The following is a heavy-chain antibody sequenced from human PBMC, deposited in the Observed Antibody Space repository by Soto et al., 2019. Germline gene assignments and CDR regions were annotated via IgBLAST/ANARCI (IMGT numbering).Heavy chain of an antibody. CDR2: INPTTTTT. CDR1: ENTFSTYS. J-gene: IGHJ3*02. D-gene: IGHD6-13*01. Sequence: GASVKVSCKASENTFSTYSLHWVRQAPGQGLEWMGVINPTTTTTTDAQKFQGRVTMTRDTSTSTVFLELSSLRSGDTAVYFCARDLYSTSWYVRASDMWG. CDR3: ARDLYSTSWYVRASDM. V-gene: IGHV1-46*03.